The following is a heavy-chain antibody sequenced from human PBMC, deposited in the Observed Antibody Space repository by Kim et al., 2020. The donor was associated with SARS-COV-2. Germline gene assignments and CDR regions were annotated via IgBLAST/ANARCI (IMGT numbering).Heavy chain of an antibody. Sequence: GGSLRLSCAASGFTFSSYGMHWVRQAPGKGLEWVAVIWYDGSNKYYADSVKGRFTISRDNSKNTLYLQMNSLRAEDTAVYYCAKDWAAAPLGLYYYGMDVWGQGTTVTVSS. CDR3: AKDWAAAPLGLYYYGMDV. V-gene: IGHV3-33*06. CDR1: GFTFSSYG. D-gene: IGHD6-13*01. J-gene: IGHJ6*02. CDR2: IWYDGSNK.